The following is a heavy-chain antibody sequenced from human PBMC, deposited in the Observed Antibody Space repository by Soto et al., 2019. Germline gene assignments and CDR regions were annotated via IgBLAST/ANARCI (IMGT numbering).Heavy chain of an antibody. CDR3: VSGYPCVGSDY. CDR2: ISYTGTT. D-gene: IGHD5-18*01. V-gene: IGHV4-39*01. Sequence: SETLSLTCTVSGDSITTSGHLWGWIRQPPGKGLEWIGTISYTGTTFYNPSLKSRLTISVDSSKNQVSLSLVSVTAADTAVYICVSGYPCVGSDYWGQGTLVTVSS. CDR1: GDSITTSGHL. J-gene: IGHJ4*02.